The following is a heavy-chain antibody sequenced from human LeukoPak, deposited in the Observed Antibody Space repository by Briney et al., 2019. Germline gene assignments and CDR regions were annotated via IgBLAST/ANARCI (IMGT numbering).Heavy chain of an antibody. J-gene: IGHJ3*01. CDR1: GFTFSSYW. D-gene: IGHD3-22*01. CDR3: ARDYYYDSSGDAFDL. V-gene: IGHV3-7*01. Sequence: GGSLRLSCAASGFTFSSYWMSWVRQAPGKGLEWVANIKQDGSDKYYVDSVKGRFTISRDNAKNSLYLQMDSLRAEDTAVYYCARDYYYDSSGDAFDLWGQGTMVTVSS. CDR2: IKQDGSDK.